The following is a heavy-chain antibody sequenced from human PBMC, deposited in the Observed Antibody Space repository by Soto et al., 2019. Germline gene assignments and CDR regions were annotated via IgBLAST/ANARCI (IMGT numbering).Heavy chain of an antibody. CDR1: GYTFTSYG. Sequence: QVQLVQSGAEVKKPGASVKVSCKASGYTFTSYGISWVRQAPGQGLEWMGWISAYNGNTNYAQKLQGRVIMTTDTSTSTGYVELRSLRSDDADVYYCARWVGYYSYVRDVWGKGTTVSVSP. V-gene: IGHV1-18*01. CDR2: ISAYNGNT. J-gene: IGHJ6*04. D-gene: IGHD3-10*01. CDR3: ARWVGYYSYVRDV.